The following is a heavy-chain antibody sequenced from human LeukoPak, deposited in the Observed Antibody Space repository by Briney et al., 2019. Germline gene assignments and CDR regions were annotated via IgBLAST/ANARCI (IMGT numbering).Heavy chain of an antibody. J-gene: IGHJ3*02. Sequence: GGSLILSCAASGFTFSTFAMSWVRQAPGKGLEWVSIISASGGSTYYADSVKGRFTISRDNSKNTLYLQMHSLRAEDTAVYYCASRQYDILTGYDGALDIWGQGTMFTVSS. D-gene: IGHD3-9*01. V-gene: IGHV3-23*01. CDR3: ASRQYDILTGYDGALDI. CDR2: ISASGGST. CDR1: GFTFSTFA.